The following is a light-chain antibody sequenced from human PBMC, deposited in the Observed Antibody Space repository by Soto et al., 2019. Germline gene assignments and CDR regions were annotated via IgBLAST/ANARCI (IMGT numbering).Light chain of an antibody. CDR1: SSDVGGYNY. CDR3: CSYASSGPV. J-gene: IGLJ3*02. V-gene: IGLV2-14*01. CDR2: EVS. Sequence: QSALTQPASVSGSPGQSITISCTGSSSDVGGYNYVSWYQQHPGKAPKLMIYEVSNRPSGVSDRFSGSKSGNTASLTISGLQAEDESDYYCCSYASSGPVFGGGTKVTAL.